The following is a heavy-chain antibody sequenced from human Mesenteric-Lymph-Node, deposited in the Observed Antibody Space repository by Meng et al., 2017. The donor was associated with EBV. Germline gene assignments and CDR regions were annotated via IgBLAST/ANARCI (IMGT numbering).Heavy chain of an antibody. CDR2: IYWDDDK. J-gene: IGHJ5*02. V-gene: IGHV2-5*02. Sequence: QFNLNGSSPTIVKPTQTLTLTFSFSGFLLSADGVGVVWIPQPPGKALEWLALIYWDDDKRYSPSLKSRLTITKDTSKNQVVLTMTNMDPVDTATYFCAHRRQSSGWSTLYNWFDPWGQGTLVTVSS. D-gene: IGHD6-19*01. CDR3: AHRRQSSGWSTLYNWFDP. CDR1: GFLLSADGVG.